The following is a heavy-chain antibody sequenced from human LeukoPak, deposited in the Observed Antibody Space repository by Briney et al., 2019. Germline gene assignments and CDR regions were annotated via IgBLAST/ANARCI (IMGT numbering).Heavy chain of an antibody. CDR3: VRVGYYDSSGSPRAYDM. V-gene: IGHV3-74*01. J-gene: IGHJ3*02. Sequence: GGSLRLSCAASGFTFSSYWMHWVRQAPGKGLVWVSRIKSDGSSTNYADSVKGRFTISRDNAKNTLYLQMNSLRAEDTAVYYCVRVGYYDSSGSPRAYDMWGQGTMLTVSS. D-gene: IGHD3-22*01. CDR1: GFTFSSYW. CDR2: IKSDGSST.